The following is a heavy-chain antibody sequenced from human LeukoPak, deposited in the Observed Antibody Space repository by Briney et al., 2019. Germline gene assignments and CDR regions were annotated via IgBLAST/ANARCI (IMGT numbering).Heavy chain of an antibody. J-gene: IGHJ4*02. V-gene: IGHV4-34*01. D-gene: IGHD3-16*01. CDR3: ARGGGGYAFDY. CDR1: GGSFSGYY. CDR2: INHSGST. Sequence: SETLSLTCAVYGGSFSGYYWSWIRQPPGKGLEWIGEINHSGSTNYNPSLKSRVTISVDTSKNQSSLKLSSVTAADTAVYYCARGGGGYAFDYWGQGTLVTVSS.